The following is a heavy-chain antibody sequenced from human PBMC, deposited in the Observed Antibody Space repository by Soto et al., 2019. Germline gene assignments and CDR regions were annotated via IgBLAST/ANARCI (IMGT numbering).Heavy chain of an antibody. V-gene: IGHV3-23*01. CDR2: ISGSGGST. D-gene: IGHD2-15*01. J-gene: IGHJ3*02. CDR1: GFTFSSYA. CDR3: ARTSRDKRAFDI. Sequence: GGSLRLSCAASGFTFSSYAMNWVRQAPGKGLEWVSVISGSGGSTYYADSVKGRFTISRDNSKNTLYLQMNSLRAEDTAVYYCARTSRDKRAFDIWGRGTMVTVSS.